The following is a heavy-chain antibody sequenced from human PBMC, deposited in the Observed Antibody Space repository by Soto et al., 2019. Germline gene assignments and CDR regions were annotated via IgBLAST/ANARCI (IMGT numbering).Heavy chain of an antibody. V-gene: IGHV4-31*03. CDR3: ARGARITMVRGVRWFEP. CDR2: IYYSGST. D-gene: IGHD3-10*01. CDR1: VGSISSGGYY. J-gene: IGHJ5*02. Sequence: SETLSLTCTFSVGSISSGGYYCSWIRQHPWKGLEWIGYIYYSGSTYYNPSLKSRVTISVDTSKNQFSLKLSSVTAADTAVYYCARGARITMVRGVRWFEPLGQGTLVIVSS.